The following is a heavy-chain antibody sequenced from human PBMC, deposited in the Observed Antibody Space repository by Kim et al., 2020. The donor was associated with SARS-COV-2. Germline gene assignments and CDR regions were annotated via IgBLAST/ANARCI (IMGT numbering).Heavy chain of an antibody. D-gene: IGHD3-10*01. CDR2: IYYSGST. CDR1: GGSISSYY. Sequence: SETLSLTCTVSGGSISSYYWSWIRQPPGKGLEWIGYIYYSGSTNYNPSLKSRVTISVDTSKNHFSLKLSSVTAADTAVYYCARHMVRGVIVTFDYWGQGTLVTVSS. J-gene: IGHJ4*02. V-gene: IGHV4-59*13. CDR3: ARHMVRGVIVTFDY.